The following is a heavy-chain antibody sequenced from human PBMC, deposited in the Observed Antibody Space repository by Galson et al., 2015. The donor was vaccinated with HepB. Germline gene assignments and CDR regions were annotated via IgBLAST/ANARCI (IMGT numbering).Heavy chain of an antibody. V-gene: IGHV1-69*13. D-gene: IGHD3-16*01. CDR1: GGTFSSYA. CDR3: ARDSAGWGSYFFYYFEY. J-gene: IGHJ4*02. CDR2: IIPMFGTP. Sequence: SAKVSCKASGGTFSSYAISWVRQAPAQGLEWMGGIIPMFGTPKYAQKFQGRVTITADESTNTAYMELSGLRSEDTAVYYCARDSAGWGSYFFYYFEYWGQGTLVTVSS.